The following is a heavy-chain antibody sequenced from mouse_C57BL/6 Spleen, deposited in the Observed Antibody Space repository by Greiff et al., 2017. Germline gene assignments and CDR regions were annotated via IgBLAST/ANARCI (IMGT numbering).Heavy chain of an antibody. Sequence: EVMLVESGGDLVKPGGSLKLSCAASGFTFSSYGMSWVRQTPDKRLEWVATISSGGSYTYYPDSVKGRFTISRDNAKNTRYLQMSSLKSEDTAMYSCARGGGGLDYWGQGTTLTVSS. CDR2: ISSGGSYT. J-gene: IGHJ2*01. V-gene: IGHV5-6*02. CDR1: GFTFSSYG. CDR3: ARGGGGLDY.